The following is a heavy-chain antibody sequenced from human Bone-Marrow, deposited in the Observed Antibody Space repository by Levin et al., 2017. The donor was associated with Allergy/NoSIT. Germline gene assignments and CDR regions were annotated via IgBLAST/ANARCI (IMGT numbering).Heavy chain of an antibody. CDR2: IYYPGNT. V-gene: IGHV4-31*02. D-gene: IGHD3-10*01. Sequence: SQTLSLTCTVSGESVSSSGFYWTWIRQYPGKGLEWIGHIYYPGNTSYNPSLKTRVSIPEDRSKHQFSLKLDSVTAADTAVYYCAREAVYYGSGSWIDCWGQGTLVTVSS. CDR1: GESVSSSGFY. CDR3: AREAVYYGSGSWIDC. J-gene: IGHJ4*02.